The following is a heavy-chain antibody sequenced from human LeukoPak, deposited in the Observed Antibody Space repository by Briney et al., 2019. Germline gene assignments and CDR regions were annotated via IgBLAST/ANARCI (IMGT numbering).Heavy chain of an antibody. V-gene: IGHV6-1*01. CDR2: TYYRSKWYN. D-gene: IGHD3-3*01. J-gene: IGHJ6*02. CDR3: ARLRYDFVQSPNRENYYGMDV. Sequence: SQTLSLTCAISGDSVSSNSAAWNWIRQSPSRGLEWLGRTYYRSKWYNDYAVSVESRITINPDTSKNQFSLQLNSVTPEDTAVYYCARLRYDFVQSPNRENYYGMDVWGQGTTVTVSS. CDR1: GDSVSSNSAA.